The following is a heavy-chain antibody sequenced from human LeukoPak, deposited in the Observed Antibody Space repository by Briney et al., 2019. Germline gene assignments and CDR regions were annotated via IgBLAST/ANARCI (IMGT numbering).Heavy chain of an antibody. CDR1: GFTFSSYA. D-gene: IGHD1-14*01. Sequence: GGSLRLSCAASGFTFSSYAMHWVRQAPGKGLEWVAVISYDGSNKYYADSVKGRFAISRDNSKNTLYLQMNSLRAEDTAVYYCARDNPGPQSGSRFDYWGQGTLVTVSS. V-gene: IGHV3-30*09. CDR3: ARDNPGPQSGSRFDY. J-gene: IGHJ4*02. CDR2: ISYDGSNK.